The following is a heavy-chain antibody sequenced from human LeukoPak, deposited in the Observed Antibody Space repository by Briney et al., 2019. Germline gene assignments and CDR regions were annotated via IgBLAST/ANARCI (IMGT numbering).Heavy chain of an antibody. D-gene: IGHD6-13*01. V-gene: IGHV4-39*01. J-gene: IGHJ4*02. CDR3: ASRRAAAGPFDL. CDR1: GGSFSGGIYY. Sequence: SETLSLTCSVSGGSFSGGIYYWGWIRQPPGKGLEWIGNINYRGKTVYNPSLESRVSMSVDTSRSQFSLRLRSVTAADTSVYYCASRRAAAGPFDLGGGGTGVSVST. CDR2: INYRGKT.